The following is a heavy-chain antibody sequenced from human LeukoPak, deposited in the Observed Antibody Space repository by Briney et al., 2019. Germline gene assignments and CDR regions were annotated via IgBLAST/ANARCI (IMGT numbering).Heavy chain of an antibody. CDR2: INAGNGNT. CDR3: ARPRGYNSGGFDY. V-gene: IGHV1-3*01. Sequence: VASVKVSCKASGYTFTSYGISWVRQAPGQRLEWMGWINAGNGNTKYSQKFQGRVTITRDTSASTAYMELSSLRSEDTAVYYCARPRGYNSGGFDYWGQGTLVTVSS. D-gene: IGHD6-19*01. J-gene: IGHJ4*02. CDR1: GYTFTSYG.